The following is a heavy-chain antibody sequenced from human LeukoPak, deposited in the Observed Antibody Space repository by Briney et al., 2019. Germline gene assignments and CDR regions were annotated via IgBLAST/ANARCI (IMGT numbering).Heavy chain of an antibody. CDR3: ARGGSGWNTDFDF. V-gene: IGHV4-59*01. D-gene: IGHD6-19*01. J-gene: IGHJ4*02. CDR2: IYYSGST. Sequence: SETLSLTCTVPGGSISTFYWSWIRQPPGKGLEWIGYIYYSGSTSYNPSLKSRVTISINTSEKQFSLKLSSVTAADTAVYYCARGGSGWNTDFDFWGQGTLVTVSS. CDR1: GGSISTFY.